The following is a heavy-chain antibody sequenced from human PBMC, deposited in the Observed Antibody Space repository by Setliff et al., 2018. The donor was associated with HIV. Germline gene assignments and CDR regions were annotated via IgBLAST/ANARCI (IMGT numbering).Heavy chain of an antibody. CDR1: GGSISSSSFY. CDR2: LYYSGST. J-gene: IGHJ6*03. Sequence: NPSETLSLTCTVSGGSISSSSFYWGWIRQPPGKGMEWVGTLYYSGSTFFNPSLKSRVTISVDTSKNQFSLRWTSVTSADTAVYYCATRGDYKPLYYMDVWGRVTTVTVSS. CDR3: ATRGDYKPLYYMDV. D-gene: IGHD3-22*01. V-gene: IGHV4-39*01.